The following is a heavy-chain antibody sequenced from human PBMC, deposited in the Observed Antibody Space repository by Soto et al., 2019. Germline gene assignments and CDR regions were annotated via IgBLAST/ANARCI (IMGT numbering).Heavy chain of an antibody. V-gene: IGHV3-53*01. D-gene: IGHD5-12*01. CDR3: ARGQDGYHFIYGPT. J-gene: IGHJ4*02. CDR1: GFTVRNNY. CDR2: IYSGVAT. Sequence: GGSLRLSCAASGFTVRNNYMSWVRQAPGKGLEWVSVIYSGVATYYADSVKGRFSISRDNSKNTVYLQMNSLRAEDTAVYYCARGQDGYHFIYGPTWGKGILVTVPS.